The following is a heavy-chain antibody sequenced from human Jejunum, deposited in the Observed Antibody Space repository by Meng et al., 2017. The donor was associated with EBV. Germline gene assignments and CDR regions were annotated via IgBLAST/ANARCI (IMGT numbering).Heavy chain of an antibody. D-gene: IGHD2-21*02. Sequence: QVQLVQAGAELKKAXASVKVSXXASGYTFTNNPTHWMRQAPGQGLEWMGIINPSGGTTTYTKRFQDRITMTRDTSTSTVYMDLSSLRPEDTAVYYCARDPCNGRACYNWFDTWGQGTLFTVSS. J-gene: IGHJ5*02. CDR1: GYTFTNNP. V-gene: IGHV1-46*01. CDR2: INPSGGTT. CDR3: ARDPCNGRACYNWFDT.